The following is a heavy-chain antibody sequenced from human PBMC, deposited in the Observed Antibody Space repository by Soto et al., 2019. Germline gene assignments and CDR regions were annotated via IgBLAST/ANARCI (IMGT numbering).Heavy chain of an antibody. D-gene: IGHD3-10*01. J-gene: IGHJ3*02. Sequence: QVQLVQSGAEVKKPGASVKVSCKASGYTFTSYDINWVRQATGQGLEWMGWMNPNSGNTGYAKKFQGRVTMTRNTSISPAYMALSSLRSEDTAVYYCARGINYYDSGDDAFDIWGQGTMVTVSS. CDR3: ARGINYYDSGDDAFDI. CDR2: MNPNSGNT. CDR1: GYTFTSYD. V-gene: IGHV1-8*01.